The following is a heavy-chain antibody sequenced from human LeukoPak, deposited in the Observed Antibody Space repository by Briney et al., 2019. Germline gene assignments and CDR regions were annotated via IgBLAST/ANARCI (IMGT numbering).Heavy chain of an antibody. Sequence: ASVKVSCKASGYTFRNYGITWVRQAPGQGLEWMGWISTYNGDTHYAQNLQGRVTVTTDTSTSTVYMELRSPRSDDTAVYYCARDPTNTSGYYAYFDYWGQGTLVTVSS. CDR3: ARDPTNTSGYYAYFDY. J-gene: IGHJ4*02. V-gene: IGHV1-18*01. CDR1: GYTFRNYG. D-gene: IGHD5-12*01. CDR2: ISTYNGDT.